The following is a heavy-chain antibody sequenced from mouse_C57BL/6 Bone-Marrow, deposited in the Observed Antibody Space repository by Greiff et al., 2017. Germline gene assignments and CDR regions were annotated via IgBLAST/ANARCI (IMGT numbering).Heavy chain of an antibody. D-gene: IGHD3-1*01. CDR2: IHPNSGST. CDR3: AKGATGAWFAY. Sequence: QVQLQQPGAELVKPGASVKLSCKASGYTFTSYWMHWVKQRPGQGLEWIGMIHPNSGSTNYNEKFKSKDTLTVDKSSSTAYMQLSSLTSEDYAVYYCAKGATGAWFAYWGKGTLVTVSA. J-gene: IGHJ3*01. V-gene: IGHV1-64*01. CDR1: GYTFTSYW.